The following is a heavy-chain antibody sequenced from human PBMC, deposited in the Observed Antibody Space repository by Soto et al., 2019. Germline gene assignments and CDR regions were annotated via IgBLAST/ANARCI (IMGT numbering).Heavy chain of an antibody. CDR2: VWHSGST. Sequence: QVPLQESGPGLVKPSETLSLTCAVSSVSISTSYWWSWVRQPPGKGLEWIGEVWHSGSTNYNPSLKSRVTMSVDKSKNQFSLKLSSVTAADTAVYYCARGGDYRFDYWGQGTLVTVSS. D-gene: IGHD4-17*01. CDR1: SVSISTSYW. CDR3: ARGGDYRFDY. J-gene: IGHJ4*02. V-gene: IGHV4-4*02.